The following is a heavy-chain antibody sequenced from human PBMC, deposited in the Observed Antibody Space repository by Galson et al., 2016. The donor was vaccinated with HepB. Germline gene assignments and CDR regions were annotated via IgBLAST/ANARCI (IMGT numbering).Heavy chain of an antibody. Sequence: SETLSLTCTVSGGSINSTTYYWSWIRQPPGQGLEWIGYIYYTGNTNYNASLESRVTISLDMAKNQFSLNLTSGTVADTAVYDCARGGSGLPFDFWGQGALVTFSS. D-gene: IGHD6-19*01. CDR2: IYYTGNT. CDR3: ARGGSGLPFDF. V-gene: IGHV4-61*01. J-gene: IGHJ4*02. CDR1: GGSINSTTYY.